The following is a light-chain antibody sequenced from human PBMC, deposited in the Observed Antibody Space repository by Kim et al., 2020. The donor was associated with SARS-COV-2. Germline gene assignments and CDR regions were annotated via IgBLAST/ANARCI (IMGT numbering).Light chain of an antibody. Sequence: GQSITIARTGTSSDVGAYNYVSWYQQHPGQAPKLIIDDVTNRPSGVSNRFSGSKSGNTASLTISGLQAEDEADYYCTSYTSSGTQVFGGGTKLTVL. CDR1: SSDVGAYNY. CDR3: TSYTSSGTQV. CDR2: DVT. J-gene: IGLJ3*02. V-gene: IGLV2-14*03.